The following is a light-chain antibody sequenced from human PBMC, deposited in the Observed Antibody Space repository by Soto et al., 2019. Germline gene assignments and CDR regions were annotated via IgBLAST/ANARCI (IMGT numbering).Light chain of an antibody. CDR3: MQGTHWPPIT. CDR1: QSLVYSDGNIY. Sequence: DVVLTQSPLSLPVTLGQPASISCRSTQSLVYSDGNIYLNWFQQRPGQSPRRLIYKVSNRDSGVPDRFSGSGSGTDFTLKISRVEAEDVGVNYCMQGTHWPPITFGQGTRLEIK. J-gene: IGKJ5*01. V-gene: IGKV2-30*01. CDR2: KVS.